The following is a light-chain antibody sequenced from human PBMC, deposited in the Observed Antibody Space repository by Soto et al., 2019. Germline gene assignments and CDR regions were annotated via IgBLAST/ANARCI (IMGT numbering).Light chain of an antibody. Sequence: DIVITQSPLSLPVTPGEPASISCSSSQSLLHSNGYNYLDWYLQKPGQSPQLLIYLASSRASGVPDRFSGSASGTDFTLKISRVEAEDVGVYYCMQALQSSITFGQGTRLEIK. CDR1: QSLLHSNGYNY. CDR3: MQALQSSIT. CDR2: LAS. J-gene: IGKJ5*01. V-gene: IGKV2-28*01.